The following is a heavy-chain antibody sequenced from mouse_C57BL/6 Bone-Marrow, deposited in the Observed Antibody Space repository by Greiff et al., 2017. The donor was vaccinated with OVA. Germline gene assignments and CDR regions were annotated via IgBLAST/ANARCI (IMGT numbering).Heavy chain of an antibody. CDR2: LWSGGST. CDR1: GFSFTRYG. V-gene: IGHV2-2*01. Sequence: VKLQESGPGLVQPSQCLSLSCTVSGFSFTRYGVHWVRQSPGKGLEWLGVLWSGGSTDYNAAFISRLSISKDNSKSQVFFKMNSLQADDTAIYYCARLYDYDGYAMDYWGQGTSVTVSA. D-gene: IGHD2-4*01. CDR3: ARLYDYDGYAMDY. J-gene: IGHJ4*01.